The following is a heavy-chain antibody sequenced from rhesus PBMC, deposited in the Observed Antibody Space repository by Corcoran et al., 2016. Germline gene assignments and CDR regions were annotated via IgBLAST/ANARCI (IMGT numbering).Heavy chain of an antibody. CDR2: INCGGGST. CDR1: GFTFSSYW. J-gene: IGHJ4*01. CDR3: AKVGGSWGY. V-gene: IGHV3S42*01. Sequence: EVQLVESGGGLAKPGGSLSLSCAASGFTFSSYWWNWVGQTQGKGLEWISAINCGGGSTYYAESVKGRFTISRDNSKNTLSLQMNSLRAEDTAVYYCAKVGGSWGYWGQGVLVTVSS. D-gene: IGHD6-25*01.